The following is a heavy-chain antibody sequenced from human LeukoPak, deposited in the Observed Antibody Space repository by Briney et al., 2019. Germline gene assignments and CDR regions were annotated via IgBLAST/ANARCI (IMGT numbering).Heavy chain of an antibody. CDR2: INHSGST. CDR3: ARRYCSGGSCYGGFDY. J-gene: IGHJ4*02. CDR1: GGSFSGYY. D-gene: IGHD2-15*01. Sequence: SETLSLTCAVYGGSFSGYYWSWIRQPPGKGLEWIGEINHSGSTDYNPSLKSRVTISVDTSKNQFSLKLSSVTAADTAVYYCARRYCSGGSCYGGFDYWGQGTLVTVSS. V-gene: IGHV4-34*01.